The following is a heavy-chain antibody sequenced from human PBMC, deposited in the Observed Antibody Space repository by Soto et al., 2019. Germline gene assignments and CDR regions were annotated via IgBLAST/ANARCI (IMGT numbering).Heavy chain of an antibody. CDR2: IDPSSGTT. V-gene: IGHV1-2*02. J-gene: IGHJ4*02. Sequence: ASVKVSCKASGYTFTAYYMHWVRQAPGQGLEWMGWIDPSSGTTNYAQKFQGRVTMTRDTSISTAYVELSSLRSDDTAIYYCARGRIAAAAYYFDYWGQGTLVTVSS. CDR1: GYTFTAYY. CDR3: ARGRIAAAAYYFDY. D-gene: IGHD6-13*01.